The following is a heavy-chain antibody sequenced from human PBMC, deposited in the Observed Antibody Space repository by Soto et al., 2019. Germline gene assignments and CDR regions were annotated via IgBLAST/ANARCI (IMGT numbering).Heavy chain of an antibody. V-gene: IGHV1-69*13. CDR2: IIPIFGTA. Sequence: ASVKVSCKASGGTFSSYAISWVRQAPGQGLEWMGGIIPIFGTANYVQKFQGRVTITADESTSTAYMELSSLRSEDTAVYYCARDFYYDFWSGPPGVDSFDIWGQGTMVTVSS. CDR1: GGTFSSYA. D-gene: IGHD3-3*01. J-gene: IGHJ3*02. CDR3: ARDFYYDFWSGPPGVDSFDI.